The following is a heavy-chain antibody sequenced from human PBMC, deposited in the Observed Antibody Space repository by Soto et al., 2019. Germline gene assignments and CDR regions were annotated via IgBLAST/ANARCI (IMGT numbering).Heavy chain of an antibody. CDR1: GFSLTTNGVG. CDR3: AYCGYYSSSWFPDY. V-gene: IGHV2-5*02. Sequence: QITLKESGPSLVKPTQPLTLTCTFSGFSLTTNGVGVGWIRPSPGGALEWLALIYWDDVKRYSPSLKSRNTITKDTSENQVVLTMTNMDSVDTATYYCAYCGYYSSSWFPDYWGQGTLVTVSS. D-gene: IGHD6-13*01. CDR2: IYWDDVK. J-gene: IGHJ4*02.